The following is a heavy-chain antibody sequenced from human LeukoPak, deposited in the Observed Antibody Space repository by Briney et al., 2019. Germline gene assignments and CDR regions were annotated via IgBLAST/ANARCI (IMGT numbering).Heavy chain of an antibody. CDR2: QDPNGRR. J-gene: IGHJ4*02. D-gene: IGHD6-19*01. CDR3: AGLIGGWYKDF. CDR1: GGSINNGGYY. V-gene: IGHV4-61*08. Sequence: SETLSLTCTVSGGSINNGGYYWSWIRQHPGKGLEWIGRQDPNGRRNYNPSLNSRVFMSVDTSKNQFSLKLSSVTAADTAVYFCAGLIGGWYKDFWGQGILVTVSS.